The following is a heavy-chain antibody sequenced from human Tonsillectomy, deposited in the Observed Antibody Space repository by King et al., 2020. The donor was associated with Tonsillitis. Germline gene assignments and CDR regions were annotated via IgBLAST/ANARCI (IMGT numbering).Heavy chain of an antibody. V-gene: IGHV1-8*01. CDR1: GYTFTSHD. J-gene: IGHJ5*02. CDR2: MNPNSGNT. D-gene: IGHD2-15*01. Sequence: QLVQSGAEVQKPGASVKVSCQAFGYTFTSHDINWVRQATGQGLEWMGWMNPNSGNTGYAQKFQGRVTMTRNTSISTAYMELSSLRSEDTAVYYCARDFCGGGSCYYNWFDPWGPGTLIIVSS. CDR3: ARDFCGGGSCYYNWFDP.